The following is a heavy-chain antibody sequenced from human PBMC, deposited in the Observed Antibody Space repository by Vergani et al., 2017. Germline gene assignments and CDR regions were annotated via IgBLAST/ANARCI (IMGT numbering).Heavy chain of an antibody. CDR1: GFTFSSYA. Sequence: EVQLLESGGGLVQPGGSLRLSCAASGFTFSSYAMSWVRQAPGKGLEWVSAISGSGGSTYYADSVKGRFTISRDNSKNTLYLQMNSLRAEDTAVYYCAKDTYYYDSSGYYSVDAFDSWGQGTMVTVSS. CDR3: AKDTYYYDSSGYYSVDAFDS. CDR2: ISGSGGST. J-gene: IGHJ3*02. D-gene: IGHD3-22*01. V-gene: IGHV3-23*01.